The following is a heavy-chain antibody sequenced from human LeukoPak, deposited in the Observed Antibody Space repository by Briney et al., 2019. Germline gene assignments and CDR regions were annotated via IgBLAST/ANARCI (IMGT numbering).Heavy chain of an antibody. CDR3: ATEGFYY. CDR2: ISRSGDIT. J-gene: IGHJ4*02. V-gene: IGHV3-23*01. Sequence: GGSLRLSCAASGATFTKYGMKWFRQAAGPGLEYISGISRSGDITHYADSVKGRFTISRDNVQNTLYLQMNSLRAEDTALYYCATEGFYYWGPGTQVTVSS. CDR1: GATFTKYG.